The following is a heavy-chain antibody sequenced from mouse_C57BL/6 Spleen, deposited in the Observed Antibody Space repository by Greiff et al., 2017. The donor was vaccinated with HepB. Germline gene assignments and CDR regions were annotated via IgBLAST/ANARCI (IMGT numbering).Heavy chain of an antibody. Sequence: EVQGVESGEGLVKPGGSLKLSCAASGFTFSSYAMSWVRQTPEKRLEWVAYISSGGDSIYYADTVKGRFTISRDNARNTLYLQMSSLKSEDTAMYYCTRRGTVGYFDYWGQGTTLTVSS. D-gene: IGHD3-3*01. V-gene: IGHV5S21*01. J-gene: IGHJ2*01. CDR3: TRRGTVGYFDY. CDR2: ISSGGDSI. CDR1: GFTFSSYA.